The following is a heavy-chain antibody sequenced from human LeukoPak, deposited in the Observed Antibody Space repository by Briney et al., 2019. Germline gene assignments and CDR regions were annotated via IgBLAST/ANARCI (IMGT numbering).Heavy chain of an antibody. V-gene: IGHV3-11*04. CDR3: AIPFDTAMVVDY. J-gene: IGHJ4*02. Sequence: PGGSLRLSCAASGFTFSDYYMSWVRQAPGKGLEWVSYISSSGSTIYYADSVKGRFTISRDNAKNSLYLQMNSLRAEDTAVYYCAIPFDTAMVVDYWGQGTLVTVSS. CDR2: ISSSGSTI. CDR1: GFTFSDYY. D-gene: IGHD5-18*01.